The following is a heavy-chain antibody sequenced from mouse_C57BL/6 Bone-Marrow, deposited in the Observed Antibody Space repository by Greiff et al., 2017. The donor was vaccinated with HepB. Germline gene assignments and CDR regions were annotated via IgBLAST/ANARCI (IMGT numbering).Heavy chain of an antibody. CDR1: GYSITSGYY. J-gene: IGHJ3*01. D-gene: IGHD3-3*01. Sequence: DVKLQESGPGLVKPSQSLSLTCSVTGYSITSGYYWNWIRQFPGNKLEWMGYISYDGSNNYNPSLKNRISITRDTYKNQFFLKLNSVTTEDTATYYCAREGLIAYWGQGTLVTVSA. V-gene: IGHV3-6*01. CDR3: AREGLIAY. CDR2: ISYDGSN.